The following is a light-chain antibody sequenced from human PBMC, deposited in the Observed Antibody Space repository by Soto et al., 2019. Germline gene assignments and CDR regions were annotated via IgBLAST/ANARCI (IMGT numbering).Light chain of an antibody. Sequence: EIVMTQSPVTLSVSPGGRATLSCRASQSVSSNLAWYQQKPGQAPRLLIYGASTRATGIPARFSGSGSGTEFTLTISSLQSEDFAVYYCQQYNNWPGTFGQGTKVEIK. V-gene: IGKV3-15*01. J-gene: IGKJ1*01. CDR1: QSVSSN. CDR2: GAS. CDR3: QQYNNWPGT.